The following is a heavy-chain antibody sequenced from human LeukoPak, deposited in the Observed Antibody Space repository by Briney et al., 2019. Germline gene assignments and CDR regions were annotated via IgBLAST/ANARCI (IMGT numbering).Heavy chain of an antibody. CDR2: IYYSGST. D-gene: IGHD3-9*01. J-gene: IGHJ6*03. Sequence: SETLSLTCTVSGGSISSSSYYWGWIRQPPGKGLEWIGSIYYSGSTYYNPSLKSRVTISVDTSKNQFSLKLSSVTAADTAVYYCARTYYDILTGYWDYYYMDVWGKGTTVTISS. CDR3: ARTYYDILTGYWDYYYMDV. CDR1: GGSISSSSYY. V-gene: IGHV4-39*07.